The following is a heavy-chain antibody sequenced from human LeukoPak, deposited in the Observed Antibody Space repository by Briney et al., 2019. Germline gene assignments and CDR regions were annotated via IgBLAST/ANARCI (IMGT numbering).Heavy chain of an antibody. CDR3: AREAPTGIDY. Sequence: SETPSLTCTVSGASLSTPFWTWIRQPPREGLGWIGYIYSSGSTNYNPSLKIRVTISVDTSKNQFSLRLSSVTAADTAMYYCAREAPTGIDYWGQGTPVTVSS. J-gene: IGHJ4*02. CDR1: GASLSTPF. D-gene: IGHD1-14*01. CDR2: IYSSGST. V-gene: IGHV4-59*11.